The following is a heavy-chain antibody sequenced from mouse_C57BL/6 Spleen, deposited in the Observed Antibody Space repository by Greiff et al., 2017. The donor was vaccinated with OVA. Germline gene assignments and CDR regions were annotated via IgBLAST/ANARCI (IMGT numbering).Heavy chain of an antibody. CDR2: INPNYGTT. J-gene: IGHJ4*01. CDR3: AYDYDEEGYAMDY. Sequence: EVQLQQSGPELVKPGASVKISCKASGYSFTDYNMNWVKQSTGQSLEWIGVINPNYGTTSYNQKFKGKATLTVDQSSSTAYMQLNSLTSEDSAVYYCAYDYDEEGYAMDYWGQGTSVTVSS. CDR1: GYSFTDYN. D-gene: IGHD2-4*01. V-gene: IGHV1-39*01.